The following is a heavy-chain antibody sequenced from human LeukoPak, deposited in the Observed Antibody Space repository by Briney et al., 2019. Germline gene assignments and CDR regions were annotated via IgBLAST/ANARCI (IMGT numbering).Heavy chain of an antibody. CDR3: AKGYDAGTTARIDY. D-gene: IGHD1-1*01. J-gene: IGHJ4*02. V-gene: IGHV3-30*02. Sequence: GGSLRLSCAASGFTFSSYDMHWVRQAPGKGLEWVAFIRYDGSNKYYADSVKGRFTISRDNSKNTLYLQMNSLRAEDTAVYYCAKGYDAGTTARIDYWGQGTLVTVSS. CDR1: GFTFSSYD. CDR2: IRYDGSNK.